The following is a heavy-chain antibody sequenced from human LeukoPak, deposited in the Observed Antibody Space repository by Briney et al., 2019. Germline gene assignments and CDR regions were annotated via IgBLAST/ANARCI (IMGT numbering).Heavy chain of an antibody. CDR1: GFTFSNAW. J-gene: IGHJ4*02. CDR2: IKSKTDGGTT. CDR3: ARDFSGYDGPLYYFDY. V-gene: IGHV3-15*01. D-gene: IGHD5-12*01. Sequence: GGSLRLSCAASGFTFSNAWMSWVRQAPGKGLEWVGRIKSKTDGGTTDYAAPVKGRFTISRDDSKNTLYLQMNSLRAEDTAVYYCARDFSGYDGPLYYFDYWGQGTLVTVSS.